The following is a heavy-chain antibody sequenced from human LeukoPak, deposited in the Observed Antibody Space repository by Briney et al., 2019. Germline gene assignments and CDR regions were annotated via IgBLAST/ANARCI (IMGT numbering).Heavy chain of an antibody. CDR2: INPNSGGT. V-gene: IGHV1-2*02. D-gene: IGHD3-10*01. CDR1: GYTFTGYY. CDR3: ARARGMLWFGYDAFDI. J-gene: IGHJ3*02. Sequence: ASVKVSCKASGYTFTGYYMHWVRQAPGQGLEWIGWINPNSGGTNYAQKFQGRVTMTRDTSISTAYMELSRLRSDDTAVYYCARARGMLWFGYDAFDIWGQGTMVTVSS.